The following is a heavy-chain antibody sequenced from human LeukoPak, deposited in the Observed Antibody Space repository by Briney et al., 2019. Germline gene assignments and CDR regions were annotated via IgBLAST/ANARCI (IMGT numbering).Heavy chain of an antibody. CDR3: ARAAVAGTFDY. V-gene: IGHV3-48*01. J-gene: IGHJ4*02. CDR2: ISSSSSTI. Sequence: GGSLRLSCAASGFTFSSYSMNWVRQAPGKGLEWVSYISSSSSTIYYADSVKGRFTISRDNAKNSLYLQMNSLRAEDMAVYYCARAAVAGTFDYWGQGTLVTVSS. CDR1: GFTFSSYS. D-gene: IGHD6-19*01.